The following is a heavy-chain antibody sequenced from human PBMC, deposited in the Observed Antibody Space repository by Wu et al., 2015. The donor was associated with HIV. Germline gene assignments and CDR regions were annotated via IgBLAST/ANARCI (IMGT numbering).Heavy chain of an antibody. D-gene: IGHD2-8*01. V-gene: IGHV1-18*04. CDR2: VSAYDGRT. CDR1: GYTFTRYY. J-gene: IGHJ4*02. CDR3: ARGGHCTQGVCYHLEY. Sequence: QVQLVQSGAEVKKPGASVKVSCKASGYTFTRYYMHWVRLAPGQGLEWVGWVSAYDGRTNYAQNLQGRVTMTTDSHTETAYMELKSLTSDDTAVYFCARGGHCTQGVCYHLEYWGQGTLVTVSS.